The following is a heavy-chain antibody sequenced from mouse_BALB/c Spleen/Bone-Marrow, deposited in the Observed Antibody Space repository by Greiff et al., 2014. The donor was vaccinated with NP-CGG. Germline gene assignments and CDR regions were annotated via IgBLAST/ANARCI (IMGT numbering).Heavy chain of an antibody. CDR1: GYTFTDYW. CDR3: AFYYGNYGDY. V-gene: IGHV1-69*01. J-gene: IGHJ2*01. D-gene: IGHD2-1*01. CDR2: IDTSDIYT. Sequence: QVQLQQSGAELVMPGASVKMSCKASGYTFTDYWMHWVKQRPGQGLEWIGAIDTSDIYTSYNQKFKGKATLTVDESSSTAYMQLSSLTSEDSAVYYCAFYYGNYGDYWGQGTTLTVSS.